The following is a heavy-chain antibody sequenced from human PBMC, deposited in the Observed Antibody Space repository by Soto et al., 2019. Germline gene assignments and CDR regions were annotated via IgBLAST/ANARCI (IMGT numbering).Heavy chain of an antibody. J-gene: IGHJ6*02. CDR3: ASPPSYYDFWSGPKYGMDV. CDR2: IIPIFGTA. CDR1: GGTFSSYA. D-gene: IGHD3-3*01. Sequence: VASVKVSCKASGGTFSSYAISWVRQAPGQGLEWMGGIIPIFGTANYAQKFQGRVTITADESTSTAYMELSSLRSEDTAVYYCASPPSYYDFWSGPKYGMDVWGQGTPVTVSS. V-gene: IGHV1-69*13.